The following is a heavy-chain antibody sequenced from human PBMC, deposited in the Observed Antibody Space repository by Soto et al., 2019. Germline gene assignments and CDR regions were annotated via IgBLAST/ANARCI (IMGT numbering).Heavy chain of an antibody. J-gene: IGHJ4*02. CDR2: IYWDDNK. V-gene: IGHV2-5*02. D-gene: IGHD3-10*01. Sequence: QITLKESGPTLVKPTQTLTLTCTFSGFSLSNSGVGVGWIRQPPGKALEWLALIYWDDNKRYSPSLKSRLTITKDTSKDQVVLTMTNMDRVDTDTYHCAHRSGFGELRYWGQGTMVTVSS. CDR3: AHRSGFGELRY. CDR1: GFSLSNSGVG.